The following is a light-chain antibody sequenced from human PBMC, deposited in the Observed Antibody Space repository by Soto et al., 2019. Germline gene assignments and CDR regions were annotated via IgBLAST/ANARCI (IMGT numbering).Light chain of an antibody. CDR1: QGIGDT. CDR2: DTS. CDR3: QHYVTWPLT. V-gene: IGKV3-15*01. Sequence: EIVMTQSPATLSVPPGEGATLSCRASQGIGDTLAWYQQKPGQTPRLLIYDTSIRATGVPARFSGSRSGAEFTLTISSLQSEDFAVYYCQHYVTWPLTFGGGTKVDIK. J-gene: IGKJ4*01.